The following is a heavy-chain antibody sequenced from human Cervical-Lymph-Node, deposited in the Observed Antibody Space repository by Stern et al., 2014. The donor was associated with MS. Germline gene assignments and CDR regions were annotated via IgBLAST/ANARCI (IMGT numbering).Heavy chain of an antibody. Sequence: QVQLQESGPRLVKPSETLSLTCSVSGDSMTSSSYYWGWIRQSTGMGLEWIGSFYFPGTTYFNPSVESRATISVDTAKNQFSLRLTSVTATDTATYYCARHLRRGGAIDIWGQGTRVPVSS. J-gene: IGHJ3*02. V-gene: IGHV4-39*01. CDR2: FYFPGTT. D-gene: IGHD3-16*02. CDR1: GDSMTSSSYY. CDR3: ARHLRRGGAIDI.